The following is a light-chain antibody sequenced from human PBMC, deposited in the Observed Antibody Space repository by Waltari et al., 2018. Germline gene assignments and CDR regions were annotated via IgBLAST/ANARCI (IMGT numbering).Light chain of an antibody. V-gene: IGLV1-40*01. Sequence: QSVLTQPPSVSGAPGQRVTISCTGSSSNIGAGHDVPWYQQPPRRAPRLPISHNLNRPSGVPDRISGSNSGTSASLVITGLQAEDEAEFYCQSYDDSLSGYVFGGGTKLTVL. CDR3: QSYDDSLSGYV. CDR1: SSNIGAGHD. CDR2: HNL. J-gene: IGLJ3*02.